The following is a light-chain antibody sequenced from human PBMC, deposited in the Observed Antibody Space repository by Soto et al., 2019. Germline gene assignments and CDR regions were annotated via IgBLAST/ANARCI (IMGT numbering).Light chain of an antibody. Sequence: IQRTQSPSSLSASVGDRDTITCRAIQDIRIDLGWYQQKPGKAPKRLIYDASSLQGGVPSRFGGSGSGTEFILTISWLQPEDFATYYCLQHYCYPGRVGGGTKVDI. V-gene: IGKV1-17*01. CDR1: QDIRID. CDR2: DAS. J-gene: IGKJ4*01. CDR3: LQHYCYPGR.